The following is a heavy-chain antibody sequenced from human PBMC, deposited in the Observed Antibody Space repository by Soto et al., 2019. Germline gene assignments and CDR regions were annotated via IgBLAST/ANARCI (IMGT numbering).Heavy chain of an antibody. D-gene: IGHD3-22*01. J-gene: IGHJ4*02. CDR1: GGSISSGDYY. CDR3: ARDRNYYDSSGSSGFDY. V-gene: IGHV4-30-4*01. Sequence: SQTLSLTCTVSGGSISSGDYYWSWIRQPPGKGLEWIGYIYYSGSTYYNPSLKSRVTISVDTSKNQFSLKLSSVTAADTAVYYCARDRNYYDSSGSSGFDYWGQGTLVTVSS. CDR2: IYYSGST.